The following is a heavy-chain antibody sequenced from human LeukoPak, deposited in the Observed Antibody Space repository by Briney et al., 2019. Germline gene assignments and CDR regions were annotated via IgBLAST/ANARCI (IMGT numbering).Heavy chain of an antibody. Sequence: GGSLRLSCATSGFNFRDSRMTWVRQAPGKGLHWVANINRDGTEKHFLDSVEGRFTISRDNAKNSLYLQTNTLRPQDTALYFCVRGDWYLESWGQGTLVTVSS. D-gene: IGHD2-21*01. CDR3: VRGDWYLES. CDR1: GFNFRDSR. J-gene: IGHJ4*02. CDR2: INRDGTEK. V-gene: IGHV3-7*04.